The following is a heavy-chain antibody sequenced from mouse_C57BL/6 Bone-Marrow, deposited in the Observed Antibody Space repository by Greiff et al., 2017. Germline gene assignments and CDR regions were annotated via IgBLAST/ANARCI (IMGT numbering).Heavy chain of an antibody. CDR2: IYPGDGDT. V-gene: IGHV1-82*01. Sequence: VKLQESGPELVKPGASVKISCKASGYAFSSSWMNWVKQRPGKGLEWIGRIYPGDGDTNYNGKFKGKATLTADKSSSTAYMQLSSLTSEDSAVYYCARWRCFDVWGTGTTVTVSS. CDR3: ARWRCFDV. J-gene: IGHJ1*03. CDR1: GYAFSSSW.